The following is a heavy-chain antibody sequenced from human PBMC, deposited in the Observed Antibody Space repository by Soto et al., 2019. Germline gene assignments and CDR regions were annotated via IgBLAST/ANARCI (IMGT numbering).Heavy chain of an antibody. J-gene: IGHJ6*02. CDR3: ARWNVDGYGSQLPYYYYGMDV. CDR1: GGSISSGDYY. Sequence: QVQLQESGPGLVKPSQTLSLTCTVSGGSISSGDYYWSWIRQPPGKGLEWIGYIYYSGSTYYNPSLKSRVTISVDTSKNQFSLKLSSVTAADTAVYYCARWNVDGYGSQLPYYYYGMDVWGQGTTVTVSS. CDR2: IYYSGST. V-gene: IGHV4-30-4*01. D-gene: IGHD3-10*01.